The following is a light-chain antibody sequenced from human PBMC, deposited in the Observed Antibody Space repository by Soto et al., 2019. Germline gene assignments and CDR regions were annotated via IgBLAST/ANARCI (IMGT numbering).Light chain of an antibody. CDR2: EDD. V-gene: IGLV2-23*01. CDR3: SSYAGRSTFVV. CDR1: SSDVGSYRP. J-gene: IGLJ2*01. Sequence: QSALTQPASVSASPGEPITISCTGTSSDVGSYRPVSWYQQHPGKAPKLIIYEDDERPSGVSNRFSGSKSGNTASLTISGLQAEDEADYYCSSYAGRSTFVVFGGGTKLTVL.